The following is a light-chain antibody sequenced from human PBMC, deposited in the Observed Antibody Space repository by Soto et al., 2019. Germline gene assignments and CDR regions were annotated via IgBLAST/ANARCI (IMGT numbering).Light chain of an antibody. J-gene: IGKJ4*01. Sequence: EIVMTQSPATLSVSPGERATLSCRASQSVGRNLAWYQQKPGQAPRLLIYGASTRATGIPARFSGSGSGIEFTLTISSLQSEDFAISSCQQYNHWPPLTFGGGTKVEIK. CDR3: QQYNHWPPLT. V-gene: IGKV3-15*01. CDR2: GAS. CDR1: QSVGRN.